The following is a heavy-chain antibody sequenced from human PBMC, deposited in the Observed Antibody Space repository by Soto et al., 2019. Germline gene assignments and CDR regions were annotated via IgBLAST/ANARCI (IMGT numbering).Heavy chain of an antibody. J-gene: IGHJ3*02. D-gene: IGHD5-12*01. V-gene: IGHV3-30-3*01. CDR3: ARDGPYSGYVTGAFDI. CDR1: GFPFSSYA. Sequence: PGGSLRLSCAASGFPFSSYAMHWVRQAPGKGLEWVAVISYDGSNKYYADSVKGRFTISRDNSKNTLYLQMNSLRAEDTAVYYCARDGPYSGYVTGAFDIWGQGTMVTVS. CDR2: ISYDGSNK.